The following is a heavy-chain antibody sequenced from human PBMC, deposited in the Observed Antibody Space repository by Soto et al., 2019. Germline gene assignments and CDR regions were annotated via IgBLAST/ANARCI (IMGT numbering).Heavy chain of an antibody. D-gene: IGHD6-19*01. CDR3: ARMWAVAGLYYYYGMDV. CDR2: INSDGSST. Sequence: GGSLSVSCAASGFTFSSYWMHWVRQAPGKGLVWVSRINSDGSSTSYADSVKGRFTISRDNAKNTLYLQMNSLRAEDTAVYYCARMWAVAGLYYYYGMDVWGQGTTVTVSS. J-gene: IGHJ6*02. CDR1: GFTFSSYW. V-gene: IGHV3-74*01.